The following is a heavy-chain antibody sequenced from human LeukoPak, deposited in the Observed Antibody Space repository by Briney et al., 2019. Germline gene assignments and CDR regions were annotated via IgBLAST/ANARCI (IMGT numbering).Heavy chain of an antibody. CDR1: GGSISSYY. D-gene: IGHD3-22*01. CDR3: ARALLYYDSSGYGY. Sequence: SETLSLTCTVSGGSISSYYWSWIRQPPGKGLEWIGYIYYSGSTNYNPSLKSRVTISVDTSKNQFSLKLGSVTAADTAVYYCARALLYYDSSGYGYWGQGTLVTVSS. CDR2: IYYSGST. J-gene: IGHJ4*02. V-gene: IGHV4-59*01.